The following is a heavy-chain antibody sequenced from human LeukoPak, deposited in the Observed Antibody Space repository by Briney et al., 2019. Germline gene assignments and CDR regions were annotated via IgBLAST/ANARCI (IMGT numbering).Heavy chain of an antibody. D-gene: IGHD6-19*01. CDR2: FNWNGGST. V-gene: IGHV3-20*04. Sequence: GGSLRLSCAASGFTFDDYGMSWVPQAPGKGLEWVSGFNWNGGSTGYADSVKGRFTISRDNAKNSPYLQMNSLRAEDTALYYCARDGAGSGLYYFDYWGQGTLVTVSS. J-gene: IGHJ4*02. CDR3: ARDGAGSGLYYFDY. CDR1: GFTFDDYG.